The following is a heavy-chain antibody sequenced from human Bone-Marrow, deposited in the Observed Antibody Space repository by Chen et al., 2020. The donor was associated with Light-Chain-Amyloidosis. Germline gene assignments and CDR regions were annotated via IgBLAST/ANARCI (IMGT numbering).Heavy chain of an antibody. CDR1: GFTSSDYW. V-gene: IGHV3-7*03. CDR2: VRQDVSEK. CDR3: ARDRTLFGVAQYYFDY. J-gene: IGHJ4*02. D-gene: IGHD3-3*01. Sequence: DVRLVESGGGLVQPGGSLRLSCAASGFTSSDYWMSWVRQSPGKGLEWVVNVRQDVSEKDYAASVKGRFTISRDDAKNSVYLQMNNLRAEDTAVYYCARDRTLFGVAQYYFDYWGQGTRVTVSS.